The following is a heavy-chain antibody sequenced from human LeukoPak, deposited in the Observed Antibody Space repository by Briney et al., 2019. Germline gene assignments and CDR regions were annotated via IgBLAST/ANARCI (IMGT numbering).Heavy chain of an antibody. CDR3: ARDSSSWYWLDY. V-gene: IGHV3-21*01. CDR1: GFTFSSYS. D-gene: IGHD6-13*01. CDR2: ISSSSSYI. J-gene: IGHJ4*02. Sequence: GGALILSCAASGFTFSSYSMNWVRQAPGKGLEWVSSISSSSSYIYYADSVKGRFTISRDNAKNSLYLQMNSLRAEDTAVYYCARDSSSWYWLDYWGQGTLVTVSS.